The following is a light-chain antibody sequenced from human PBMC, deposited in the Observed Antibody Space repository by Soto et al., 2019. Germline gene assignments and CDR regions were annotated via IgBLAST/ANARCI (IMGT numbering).Light chain of an antibody. J-gene: IGKJ3*01. Sequence: EILLTQSPGTLSLSPGERATLSCRASQSVSSSYLAWYQQKPGQAPRLLIYGASSRATGIPERFSGSGSGTDFTLTISRLEPEDFAVYYCQQYGTSLFTFGPGTKVDIK. CDR2: GAS. CDR1: QSVSSSY. CDR3: QQYGTSLFT. V-gene: IGKV3-20*01.